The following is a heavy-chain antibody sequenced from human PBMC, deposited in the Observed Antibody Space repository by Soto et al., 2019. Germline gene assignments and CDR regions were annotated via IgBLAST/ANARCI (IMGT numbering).Heavy chain of an antibody. CDR1: GFTFSSYS. V-gene: IGHV3-21*01. CDR2: ISSSSSYI. Sequence: GGSLRLSCAASGFTFSSYSMNWVRQAPGKGLEWVSSISSSSSYIYYADSVKGRFTISRDNAKNSLYLQMNSLRAEDTAVYYCASTSADNWFDPWGQGTLVTVSS. J-gene: IGHJ5*02. CDR3: ASTSADNWFDP.